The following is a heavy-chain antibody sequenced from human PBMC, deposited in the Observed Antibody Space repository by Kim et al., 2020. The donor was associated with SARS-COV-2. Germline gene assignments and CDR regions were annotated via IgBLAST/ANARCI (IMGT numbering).Heavy chain of an antibody. CDR3: VGDYNWAFDC. D-gene: IGHD1-20*01. Sequence: GGSLRLSCTASGFIFSSFTMNWVRQAPGKGLEWVSYISGGILTYADSVKGRFTISRDNAKDSLYLQMDSLRDEDTAVYYCVGDYNWAFDCWGQGTLVTVSS. CDR2: ISGGILT. J-gene: IGHJ4*02. V-gene: IGHV3-48*02. CDR1: GFIFSSFT.